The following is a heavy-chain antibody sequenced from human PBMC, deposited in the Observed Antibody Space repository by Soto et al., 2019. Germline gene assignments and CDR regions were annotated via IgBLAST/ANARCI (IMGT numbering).Heavy chain of an antibody. V-gene: IGHV1-3*01. Sequence: QVQLVQSGAEVKKPGASVKVYCKASGYTFTSYAMHLVRQAPGQRLEGMGWINAGNGNTKYSQKFQGRVTITRDTSASTAYMELTSLRSEDTAVYYCARSSGYYYVDYWGQGTLVTVSS. CDR3: ARSSGYYYVDY. CDR2: INAGNGNT. J-gene: IGHJ4*02. D-gene: IGHD3-22*01. CDR1: GYTFTSYA.